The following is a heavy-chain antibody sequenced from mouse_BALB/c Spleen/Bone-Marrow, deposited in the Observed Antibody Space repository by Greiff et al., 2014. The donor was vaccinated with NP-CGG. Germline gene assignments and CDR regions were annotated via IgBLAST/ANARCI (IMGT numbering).Heavy chain of an antibody. V-gene: IGHV1S56*01. CDR2: IYPGNVNT. Sequence: QVQLQQSGPELVKPGASVGISCKASGYTFTSYYIHWVKQRPGQGLEWIGWIYPGNVNTKYNEKFKGKATLTADKSSSTAYMQLSSLTSEDSAVYFCARGNGGAWFAYWGQGTLVTVSA. CDR3: ARGNGGAWFAY. J-gene: IGHJ3*01. CDR1: GYTFTSYY.